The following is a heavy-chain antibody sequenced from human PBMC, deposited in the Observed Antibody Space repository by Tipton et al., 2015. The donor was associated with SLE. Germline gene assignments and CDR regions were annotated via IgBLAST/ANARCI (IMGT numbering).Heavy chain of an antibody. CDR3: ARVPGLERTYYYYYYMDV. J-gene: IGHJ6*03. V-gene: IGHV4-31*03. CDR1: GDSISSGGYY. CDR2: IYYRGST. Sequence: TLSLTCTVSGDSISSGGYYWSWIRYHPGKGLEWIGYIYYRGSTYYNPSLKIRVTISVDTSKNQFSLKLSSVTAADTAVYYCARVPGLERTYYYYYYMDVWCKETTVTVSS. D-gene: IGHD1-1*01.